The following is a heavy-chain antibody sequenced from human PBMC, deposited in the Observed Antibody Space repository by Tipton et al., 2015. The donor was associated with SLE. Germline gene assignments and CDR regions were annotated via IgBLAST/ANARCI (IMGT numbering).Heavy chain of an antibody. D-gene: IGHD6-13*01. CDR1: GGSISNYY. Sequence: TLSLTCTVSGGSISNYYWSWIRQSPGKGLEWIGYIYYSGHTDYNPSLKSRVTLSVDTSKSQFSLRLTSVTAADTAVYYCASGGLTGVPGIAATVSQNYFDSWGQGTLVTVSS. V-gene: IGHV4-59*08. J-gene: IGHJ4*02. CDR3: ASGGLTGVPGIAATVSQNYFDS. CDR2: IYYSGHT.